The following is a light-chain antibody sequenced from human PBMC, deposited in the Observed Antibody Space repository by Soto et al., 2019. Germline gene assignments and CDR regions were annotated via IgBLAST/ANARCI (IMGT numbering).Light chain of an antibody. CDR2: DAS. CDR1: QSVRSN. Sequence: EIVLTQSPATLSVSPGERATLSCRASQSVRSNLAWYQQKAGQAPRLLIFDASTRATNIPARFSGSGSGTEFTLTISSLQSEDFAVYYGQQYGSSPPITFGQGTRLEI. V-gene: IGKV3-15*01. J-gene: IGKJ5*01. CDR3: QQYGSSPPIT.